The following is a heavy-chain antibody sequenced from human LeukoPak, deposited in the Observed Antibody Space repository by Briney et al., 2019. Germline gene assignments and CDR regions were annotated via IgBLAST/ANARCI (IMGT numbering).Heavy chain of an antibody. CDR1: GFTFSSYG. Sequence: GRSLRLSCAASGFTFSSYGMHWVRQAPGKGLEWVANIKQDGSEKYYVDSVKGRFTISRDNAKNSLYLQMNSLRAEDTAVYYCARDRWELLPNHYFDYWGQGTLVTVSS. J-gene: IGHJ4*02. CDR3: ARDRWELLPNHYFDY. D-gene: IGHD1-26*01. CDR2: IKQDGSEK. V-gene: IGHV3-7*01.